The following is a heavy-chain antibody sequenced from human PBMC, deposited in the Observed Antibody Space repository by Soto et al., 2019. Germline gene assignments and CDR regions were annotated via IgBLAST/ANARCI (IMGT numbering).Heavy chain of an antibody. CDR3: AKDRRAGGNSAFYFDF. D-gene: IGHD3-16*01. J-gene: IGHJ4*02. CDR1: EFTFSTYA. CDR2: ISDSGDIT. Sequence: GGSLRLSYAASEFTFSTYAMTWFRQAPWRGLQWVATISDSGDITYYADSVKGRFTISRDNSHNTLYLQVHSLTAEDTAVYYCAKDRRAGGNSAFYFDFWGQGAQVTVSS. V-gene: IGHV3-23*01.